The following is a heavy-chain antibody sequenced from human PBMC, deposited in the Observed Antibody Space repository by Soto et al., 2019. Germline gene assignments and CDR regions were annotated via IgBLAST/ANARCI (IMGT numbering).Heavy chain of an antibody. V-gene: IGHV4-4*02. CDR3: VRDFQGLAARFDF. CDR1: GGSINSRNW. J-gene: IGHJ4*02. Sequence: QVQLQESGPRLVKPSGTLSLTCDVSGGSINSRNWWSWVRQPPGKGLEWIGEIYHTGTTNYSPSLKSRVTLSVDKSRNQFSLTLNSVTAADTALYFCVRDFQGLAARFDFWGQGILVTVSS. D-gene: IGHD6-6*01. CDR2: IYHTGTT.